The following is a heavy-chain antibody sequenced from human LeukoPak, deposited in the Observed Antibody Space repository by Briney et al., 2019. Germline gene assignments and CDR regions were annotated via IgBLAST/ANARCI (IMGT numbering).Heavy chain of an antibody. CDR2: ISSSGSTI. Sequence: PGGSLRLSCAASGFTFSSYEMNWVRQAPGKGLEWVSYISSSGSTIYYADSVKGRFTISRDNAKNSPYLQMNSLRAEDTAVYYCAREEWELLFLGAFDIWGQGTMVTVSS. D-gene: IGHD1-26*01. J-gene: IGHJ3*02. V-gene: IGHV3-48*03. CDR3: AREEWELLFLGAFDI. CDR1: GFTFSSYE.